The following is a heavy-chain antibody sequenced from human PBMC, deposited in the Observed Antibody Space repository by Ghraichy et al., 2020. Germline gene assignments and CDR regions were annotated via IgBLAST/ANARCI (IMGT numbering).Heavy chain of an antibody. D-gene: IGHD4/OR15-4a*01. CDR3: ARDRPYGASYFDY. J-gene: IGHJ4*02. CDR2: IKEDGSEK. V-gene: IGHV3-7*04. CDR1: GFTFSTHW. Sequence: GGSLRLSCAASGFTFSTHWMSWVRQAPGKGLEWVANIKEDGSEKNYVDSVKGRFTISRDNAKNSLYLQMNSLRAEDTAVYYCARDRPYGASYFDYWGQGTLGTVSS.